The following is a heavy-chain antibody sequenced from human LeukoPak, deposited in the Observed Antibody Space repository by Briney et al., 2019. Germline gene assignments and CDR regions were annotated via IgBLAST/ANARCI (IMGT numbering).Heavy chain of an antibody. CDR1: GGTFSIYA. Sequence: GASVKVSCKASGGTFSIYAISWVRQAPGQGLEWMGGIIPIFGTANYAQKFQGRVTITADESTSTAYMELSSLRSEDTAVYYCARRDYGGLGLDVWGQGTTVTVSS. CDR2: IIPIFGTA. V-gene: IGHV1-69*13. J-gene: IGHJ6*02. D-gene: IGHD4-23*01. CDR3: ARRDYGGLGLDV.